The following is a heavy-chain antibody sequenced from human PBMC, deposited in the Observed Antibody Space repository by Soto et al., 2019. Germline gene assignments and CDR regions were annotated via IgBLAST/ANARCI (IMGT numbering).Heavy chain of an antibody. V-gene: IGHV3-30*18. Sequence: PGGSLRLSCAASGFTFSSYGMHWVRQAPGKGLEWVAVISYDGSNKYYADSVKGRFTISRDNSKNTLYLQMNSLRAEDTAVYYCAKAGEQQLFGGASMDVWGQGTTVTVSS. D-gene: IGHD3-16*01. CDR1: GFTFSSYG. CDR3: AKAGEQQLFGGASMDV. CDR2: ISYDGSNK. J-gene: IGHJ6*02.